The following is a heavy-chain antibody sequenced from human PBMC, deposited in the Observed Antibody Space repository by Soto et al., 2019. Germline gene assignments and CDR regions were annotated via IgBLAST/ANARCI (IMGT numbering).Heavy chain of an antibody. V-gene: IGHV3-23*01. Sequence: EVQLLESGGDLVQPGGSLRLSCAASGFTFTNYAMTWVRQAPGKGLEWVSTISGGGSITYYADSLKGRFTISRDNSKNXPYLQINSLRAEDTAVYYCAKTIRGGYSSSWYYFDYWGQGTLVTVSS. CDR1: GFTFTNYA. J-gene: IGHJ4*02. D-gene: IGHD6-13*01. CDR2: ISGGGSIT. CDR3: AKTIRGGYSSSWYYFDY.